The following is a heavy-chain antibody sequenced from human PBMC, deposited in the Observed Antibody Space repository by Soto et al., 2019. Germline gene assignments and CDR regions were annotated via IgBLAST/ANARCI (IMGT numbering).Heavy chain of an antibody. V-gene: IGHV1-46*01. J-gene: IGHJ6*02. CDR2: INPSGGST. D-gene: IGHD2-15*01. Sequence: PSVKVSCKASGYTFTSYYMHWVRQALGQGLEWMGIINPSGGSTSYAQKFQGRVTMTRDTSTSTVYMELSSLRSEDTAVYYCASSDILVSSYYYGMDVWGQGTTVTVSS. CDR1: GYTFTSYY. CDR3: ASSDILVSSYYYGMDV.